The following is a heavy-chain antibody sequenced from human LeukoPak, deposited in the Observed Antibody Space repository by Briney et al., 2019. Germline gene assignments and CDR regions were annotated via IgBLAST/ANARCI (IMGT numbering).Heavy chain of an antibody. J-gene: IGHJ6*04. CDR3: ARDIVVVPAAINYYYGMDV. CDR2: ISSSSYI. Sequence: PGGSLRLSCAASGFTFSSYSMNWVRQAPGKGLEWVSSISSSSYIYYADSVKGRFTISRDNAKNSLYLQMNSLRAEDTAVYYCARDIVVVPAAINYYYGMDVWGKGTTATVSS. V-gene: IGHV3-21*01. CDR1: GFTFSSYS. D-gene: IGHD2-2*01.